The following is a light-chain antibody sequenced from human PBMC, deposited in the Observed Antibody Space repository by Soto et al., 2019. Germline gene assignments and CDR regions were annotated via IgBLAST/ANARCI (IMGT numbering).Light chain of an antibody. CDR1: QSIAEK. J-gene: IGKJ1*01. Sequence: ILMTQSPDTPSVSPGEMATLACRASQSIAEKVVWYQQKSGQAPRLLIYGASTRAAGVPARFSGSGSGTEVTLTISSLQSADIAGYFCQQYANWPKTFGQGTRWIS. CDR3: QQYANWPKT. V-gene: IGKV3-15*01. CDR2: GAS.